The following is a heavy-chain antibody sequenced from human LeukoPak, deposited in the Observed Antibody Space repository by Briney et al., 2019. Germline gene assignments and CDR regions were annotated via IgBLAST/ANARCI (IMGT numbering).Heavy chain of an antibody. CDR3: ASLVGYCSSTSCYGRYYFDY. Sequence: PSQTLSLTCTVSGGSISSGGYYWSWIRQPPGKGLEWIGYIYHSGSTYYNPSLKSRVTISVDRSKYQFSLKLSSVTAADTAVYYCASLVGYCSSTSCYGRYYFDYWGQGTLVTVSS. J-gene: IGHJ4*02. D-gene: IGHD2-2*01. CDR1: GGSISSGGYY. CDR2: IYHSGST. V-gene: IGHV4-30-2*01.